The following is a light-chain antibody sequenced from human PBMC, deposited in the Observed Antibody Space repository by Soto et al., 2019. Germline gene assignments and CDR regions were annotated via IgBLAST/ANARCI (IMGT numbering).Light chain of an antibody. V-gene: IGLV1-44*01. CDR1: SSDIGSNT. CDR2: SSN. CDR3: AAWDDSLGGHVV. J-gene: IGLJ2*01. Sequence: QSVLTQPPSASGTPGQRVTISFSGSSSDIGSNTVNWYRQLPGTAPKLLIYSSNQRPSGVPDRFSGSKSGTSASLAISGLQSEDEADYYCAAWDDSLGGHVVFGGGTKLTVL.